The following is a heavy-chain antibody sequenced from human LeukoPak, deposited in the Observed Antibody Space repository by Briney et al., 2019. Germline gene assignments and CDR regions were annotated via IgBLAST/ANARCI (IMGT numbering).Heavy chain of an antibody. V-gene: IGHV4-38-2*02. Sequence: SETLSLTCTVSGYSITSAYYWGWIRQPPGKGLEWIGSFFLKGSTYFNPSLKSRVTISVDTSKNQFSLKLSSVTAADTAVYYCASRIAAAVGDWFDPWGQGTLVTVSS. CDR3: ASRIAAAVGDWFDP. J-gene: IGHJ5*02. CDR1: GYSITSAYY. CDR2: FFLKGST. D-gene: IGHD6-13*01.